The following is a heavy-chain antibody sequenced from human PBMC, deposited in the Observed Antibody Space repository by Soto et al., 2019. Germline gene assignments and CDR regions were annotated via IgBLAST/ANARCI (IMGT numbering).Heavy chain of an antibody. V-gene: IGHV4-39*01. CDR1: GGSISSSSYY. D-gene: IGHD3-10*01. CDR3: ASHYGSGSYYYYYYYGMDV. Sequence: PSETLSLTCTVSGGSISSSSYYWGWIRQPPGKGLEWIGSIYYSGSTYYNPSLKSRVTISVDTSKNQFSLKLSSVTAADTAVYYCASHYGSGSYYYYYYYGMDVWGHGTRVTVSS. CDR2: IYYSGST. J-gene: IGHJ6*02.